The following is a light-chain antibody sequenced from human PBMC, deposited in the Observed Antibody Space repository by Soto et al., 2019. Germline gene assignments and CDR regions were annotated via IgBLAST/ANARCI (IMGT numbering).Light chain of an antibody. Sequence: EIVLTQSPGTLSLSPGERATLSCRASHTISSSYLAWYXKKHGKXXXIXXXXXXRRATGIQDRFSGSGSGKDFTLTITRLEPEDFAVYYCQQYVTSSPRTFGQGTKVDIK. CDR1: HTISSSY. J-gene: IGKJ1*01. CDR3: QQYVTSSPRT. V-gene: IGKV3-20*01. CDR2: XXX.